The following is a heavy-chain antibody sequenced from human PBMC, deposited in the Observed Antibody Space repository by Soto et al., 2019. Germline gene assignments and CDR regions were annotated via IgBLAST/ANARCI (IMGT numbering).Heavy chain of an antibody. V-gene: IGHV1-69*06. CDR2: IIPMYDSA. D-gene: IGHD1-26*01. Sequence: QVQLVQSGAELKKPGSSVNVSCAASGGTFKTYTINWVRQAPGQGLEWIGQIIPMYDSANYAQRFQGRVTISADKSTNIAYMELSGLRSEATALYYCATWRTYSGSYCFDYWGQGTLVSVSS. CDR1: GGTFKTYT. J-gene: IGHJ4*02. CDR3: ATWRTYSGSYCFDY.